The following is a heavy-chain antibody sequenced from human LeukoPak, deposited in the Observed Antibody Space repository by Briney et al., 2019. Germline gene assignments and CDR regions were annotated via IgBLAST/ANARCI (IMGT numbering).Heavy chain of an antibody. V-gene: IGHV1-24*01. J-gene: IGHJ4*01. CDR2: FDPEDGET. D-gene: IGHD2-2*01. CDR3: ATACSSTSCYAFDY. Sequence: ASVKVSCKVSGYTLTELSMHWVRQAPGKGLEWMGGFDPEDGETIYAQKFQGRVTMTEDTSTDTAYMELSSLRSEDTAVYYCATACSSTSCYAFDYWGQEPWSPSPQ. CDR1: GYTLTELS.